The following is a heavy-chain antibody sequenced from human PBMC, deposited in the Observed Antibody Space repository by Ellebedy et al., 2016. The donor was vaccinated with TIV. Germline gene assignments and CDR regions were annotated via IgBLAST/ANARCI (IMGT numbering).Heavy chain of an antibody. CDR3: ARRRDDYNYWYFNL. J-gene: IGHJ2*01. CDR2: VDDSGTT. V-gene: IGHV4-59*01. CDR1: GGSINSNF. Sequence: SETLSLXCTVSGGSINSNFWNWIRQSPGKGLEWIGYVDDSGTTTYNPSLESRVTISVDTSKNRFSLQLSSVTAADTAVYYCARRRDDYNYWYFNLWGRGTLVTVSS. D-gene: IGHD5-24*01.